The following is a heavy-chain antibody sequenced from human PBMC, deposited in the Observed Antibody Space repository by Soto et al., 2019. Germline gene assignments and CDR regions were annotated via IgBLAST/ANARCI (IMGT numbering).Heavy chain of an antibody. CDR2: IIPIFGTA. J-gene: IGHJ3*02. Sequence: ASVKVSCKASGGTFSSYAISWVRQAPGQGLEWMGGIIPIFGTANYAQKFQGRVTITADKSTSTAYMELSSLRSEDTAVYYCASRPRWYDSSGYSGSDDAFDIWGQGTMVTVSS. V-gene: IGHV1-69*06. CDR3: ASRPRWYDSSGYSGSDDAFDI. CDR1: GGTFSSYA. D-gene: IGHD3-22*01.